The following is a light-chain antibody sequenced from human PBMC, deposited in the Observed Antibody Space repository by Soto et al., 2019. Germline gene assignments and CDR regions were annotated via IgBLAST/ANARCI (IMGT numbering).Light chain of an antibody. CDR1: SSDIGHYDY. CDR2: HVT. V-gene: IGLV2-14*03. Sequence: QSALPQPASVSRSPGQSIILACPGTSSDIGHYDYVSWYQQHPGKAPKLMIYHVTYRPSGVSNRYSGSKSGNSASLTISGLQADDEAAYYCCSLTTSHTYVFGSGTKVTV. J-gene: IGLJ1*01. CDR3: CSLTTSHTYV.